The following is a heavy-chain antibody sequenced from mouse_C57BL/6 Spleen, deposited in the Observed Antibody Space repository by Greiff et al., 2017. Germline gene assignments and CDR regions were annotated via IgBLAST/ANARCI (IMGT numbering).Heavy chain of an antibody. CDR1: GYTFTSYW. D-gene: IGHD2-1*01. CDR2: IDPSDSYT. J-gene: IGHJ3*01. CDR3: ASWGNYIAY. Sequence: QVQLQQPGAELVMPGASVKLSCKASGYTFTSYWMHWVKQRPGQGLEWIGEIDPSDSYTNYNQKFKGKSTLTVDKSSSTAYMQLSSLTSEDSAVYYCASWGNYIAYWGQGTLVTVSA. V-gene: IGHV1-69*01.